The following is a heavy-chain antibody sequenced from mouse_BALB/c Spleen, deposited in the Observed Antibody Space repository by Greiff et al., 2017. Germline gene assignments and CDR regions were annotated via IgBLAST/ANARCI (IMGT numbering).Heavy chain of an antibody. CDR2: IWGGGST. Sequence: QVQLKESGPGLVAPSQSLSITCTVSGFSLTDYGVSWIRQPPGKGLEWLGVIWGGGSTYYNSALKSRLSISKDNSKSQVFLKMNSLQTDDTARYYCARDKVRRRVDYYAMDYWGQGTSVTVSS. CDR1: GFSLTDYG. V-gene: IGHV2-6-5*01. J-gene: IGHJ4*01. CDR3: ARDKVRRRVDYYAMDY. D-gene: IGHD2-14*01.